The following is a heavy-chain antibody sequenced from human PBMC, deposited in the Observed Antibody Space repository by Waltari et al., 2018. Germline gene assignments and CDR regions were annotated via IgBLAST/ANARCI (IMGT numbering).Heavy chain of an antibody. J-gene: IGHJ1*01. CDR3: ASLETFSVNSEYFQH. CDR1: GFTFRSFA. Sequence: EVQLLESGGGLVQPGGSLRPSLPASGFTFRSFAMIWVRQAPGKGLEWLSGVSGSGAMTHYADSVKGRFTISRDNSKNTLFLQMNSLRVEDTAVYYCASLETFSVNSEYFQHWGQGTPVTVSS. D-gene: IGHD3-16*01. V-gene: IGHV3-23*01. CDR2: VSGSGAMT.